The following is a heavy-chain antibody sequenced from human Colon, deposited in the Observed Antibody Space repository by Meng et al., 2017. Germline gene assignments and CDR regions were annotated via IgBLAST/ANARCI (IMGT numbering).Heavy chain of an antibody. D-gene: IGHD3-16*02. V-gene: IGHV3-66*02. CDR1: GFTLKNNY. CDR2: LYSGRIT. Sequence: EVKLVSHGGDLVKPGGSWELSCVVSGFTLKNNYIHWVRQDPVRGLEWVAILYSGRITYYADSVKGRFTISRDDSKNTVHLQMNSLTVDVTALYYCATESFAAWGQGTLVTVSS. J-gene: IGHJ5*02. CDR3: ATESFAA.